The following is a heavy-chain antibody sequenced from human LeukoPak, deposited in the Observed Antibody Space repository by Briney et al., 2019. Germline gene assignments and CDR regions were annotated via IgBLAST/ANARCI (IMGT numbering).Heavy chain of an antibody. J-gene: IGHJ4*02. CDR1: GFTFSSYA. D-gene: IGHD6-13*01. V-gene: IGHV3-23*01. CDR3: ARGWGAAEVRFDY. CDR2: ISGSGGST. Sequence: GGSLRLSCAASGFTFSSYAMSWVRQAPGKGLEWVSAISGSGGSTYYADSVKGRFTISRDNAKNSLYLQMNSLRAEDTAVYYCARGWGAAEVRFDYWGQGTLVTVSS.